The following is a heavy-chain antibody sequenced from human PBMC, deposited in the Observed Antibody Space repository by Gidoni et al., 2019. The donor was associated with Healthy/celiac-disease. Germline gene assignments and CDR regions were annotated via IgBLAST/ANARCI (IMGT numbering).Heavy chain of an antibody. V-gene: IGHV3-30*01. J-gene: IGHJ4*02. CDR3: ARGHDYGDYFCY. Sequence: QVQLVESGGGVVQPGRSLRLSCAASGFTFSSYAMHWVRQAPGKGLEWVAVISYDGSNKYYADSVKGRFTISRDNSKNTLYLQMNSLRAEDTAVYYCARGHDYGDYFCYWGQGTLVTVSS. CDR2: ISYDGSNK. D-gene: IGHD4-17*01. CDR1: GFTFSSYA.